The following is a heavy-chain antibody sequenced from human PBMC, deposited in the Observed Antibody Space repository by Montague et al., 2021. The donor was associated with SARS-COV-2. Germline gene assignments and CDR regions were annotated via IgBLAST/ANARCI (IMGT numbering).Heavy chain of an antibody. J-gene: IGHJ6*03. Sequence: SETLSLTCAVYGGSFSGYHWNWIRQSPGKGLEWIGEINHGGSTNYNPSLKSRLTITADTSKNQFSLKLTSVTAADTSVYYCARLRDGVVASPILGVGPYYVYYYVDDWGKGTSVTVSS. CDR2: INHGGST. D-gene: IGHD3-10*01. CDR1: GGSFSGYH. CDR3: ARLRDGVVASPILGVGPYYVYYYVDD. V-gene: IGHV4-34*01.